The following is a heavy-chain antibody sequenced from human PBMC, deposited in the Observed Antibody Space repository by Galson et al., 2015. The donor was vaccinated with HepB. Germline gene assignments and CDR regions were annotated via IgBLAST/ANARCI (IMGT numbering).Heavy chain of an antibody. J-gene: IGHJ4*02. D-gene: IGHD5-12*01. Sequence: QSGAEVKKPGESLRISCKGSGYSFNIYWIGWVRQMPGKGLEWMGILYPGGSEIRYSPSFQGQVTISADNSNSTAYLQWNNLKASDTAIYYCARPYAFSGSFHFDYWGQGTLVTVSS. V-gene: IGHV5-51*01. CDR1: GYSFNIYW. CDR2: LYPGGSEI. CDR3: ARPYAFSGSFHFDY.